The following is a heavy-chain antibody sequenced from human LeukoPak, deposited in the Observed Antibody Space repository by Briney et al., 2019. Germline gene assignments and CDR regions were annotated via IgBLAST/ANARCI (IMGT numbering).Heavy chain of an antibody. CDR1: GYPFTSHD. J-gene: IGHJ4*02. CDR3: ARGGAAAETSGFDH. V-gene: IGHV1-8*01. Sequence: ASVKFSFKVFGYPFTSHDINWGRRAPGQGGEWMGWLSTDSDHTGYAQKFQDSVSMTRHNSIDTAYMELRGLKSDDTAVYYCARGGAAAETSGFDHWGRGTLVSVSA. D-gene: IGHD6-13*01. CDR2: LSTDSDHT.